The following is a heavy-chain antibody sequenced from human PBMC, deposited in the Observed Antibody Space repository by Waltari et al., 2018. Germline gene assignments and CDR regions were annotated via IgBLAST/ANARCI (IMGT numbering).Heavy chain of an antibody. CDR2: IYTSGST. CDR3: ARDQHGSGSYYYYYYMDV. D-gene: IGHD3-10*01. Sequence: QVQLQESGPGLVKPSETLSLTCPVSGGSISRYYWSRIRQTAGKGLEWIGRIYTSGSTNYNPSLKSRVTMSVDTSKNQFSLKLSSVTAADTAVYYCARDQHGSGSYYYYYYMDVWGKGTTVTVSS. CDR1: GGSISRYY. V-gene: IGHV4-4*07. J-gene: IGHJ6*03.